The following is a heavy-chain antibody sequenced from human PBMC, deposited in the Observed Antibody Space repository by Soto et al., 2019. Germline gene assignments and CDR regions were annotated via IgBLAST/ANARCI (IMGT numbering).Heavy chain of an antibody. V-gene: IGHV3-30-3*01. Sequence: GGSLSLSCAASGFTFSSYAIHWVRQAPGKGLEWLAVISYDGSNKYYADSVKGRFTISRDNSKNTLYLQMNSLRAEDTAVYYCARDPVDGYYYDPLDYYYGMDVWGQGTTVTVYS. J-gene: IGHJ6*02. CDR3: ARDPVDGYYYDPLDYYYGMDV. CDR2: ISYDGSNK. D-gene: IGHD3-22*01. CDR1: GFTFSSYA.